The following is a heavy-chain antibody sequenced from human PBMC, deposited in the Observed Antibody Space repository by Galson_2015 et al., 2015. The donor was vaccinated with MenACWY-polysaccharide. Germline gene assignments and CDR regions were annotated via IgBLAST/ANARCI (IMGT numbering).Heavy chain of an antibody. J-gene: IGHJ5*02. V-gene: IGHV4-31*03. D-gene: IGHD3-16*01. CDR3: ARGGRAVSNRNWFDP. Sequence: TLSLTCTVSGDSITSGGYFWSWIRQHPGKGLEWIASISFDGGTYYNPSLKSRVIISLDTPSNQPNNQFSLKLNSVTAADTAFYYCARGGRAVSNRNWFDPWGQGTLVPVSS. CDR1: GDSITSGGYF. CDR2: ISFDGGT.